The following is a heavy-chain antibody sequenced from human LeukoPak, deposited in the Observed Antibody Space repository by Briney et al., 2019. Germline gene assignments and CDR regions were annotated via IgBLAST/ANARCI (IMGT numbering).Heavy chain of an antibody. D-gene: IGHD3-22*01. CDR1: GFSFSSYS. CDR2: ISSRNTYI. CDR3: ARDGYYDSSGYFDY. V-gene: IGHV3-21*01. J-gene: IGHJ4*02. Sequence: GGSLRLSCAASGFSFSSYSMNWVRQAPGKGLEWVSSISSRNTYIYYEDSVKGRFTISRDNAKNSLFLQMNSLRAEDTAVYYCARDGYYDSSGYFDYWGQGTLVTVSS.